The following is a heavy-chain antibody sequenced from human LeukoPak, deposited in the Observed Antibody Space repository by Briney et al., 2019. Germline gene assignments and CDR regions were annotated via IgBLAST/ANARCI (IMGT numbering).Heavy chain of an antibody. V-gene: IGHV1-2*02. Sequence: ASVKVSCKASGYTFTGTYMHWVRQAPGQGLEWMGWINANTGGTTYAQKFQGRVTMTRDTSINTAYMELSRLRSDDTAVYYCARDSGQTDFDYWGQGTLVTVSS. D-gene: IGHD3-10*01. CDR2: INANTGGT. J-gene: IGHJ4*02. CDR3: ARDSGQTDFDY. CDR1: GYTFTGTY.